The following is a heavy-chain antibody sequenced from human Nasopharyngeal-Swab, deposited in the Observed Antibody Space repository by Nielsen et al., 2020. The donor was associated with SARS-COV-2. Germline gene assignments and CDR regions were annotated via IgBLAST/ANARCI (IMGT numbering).Heavy chain of an antibody. CDR3: ARPLSRDSTWTTEANWFDP. V-gene: IGHV3-23*01. Sequence: GGSLRLSCAASGFTFSSYSMSWLRQAPGKGLEWVSTIPGNGDTTYYADSVKGRFTISRDNSEHTVYLQMNSLRAEDTALYHCARPLSRDSTWTTEANWFDPWGQGTLVTVSS. D-gene: IGHD6-13*01. CDR2: IPGNGDTT. J-gene: IGHJ5*02. CDR1: GFTFSSYS.